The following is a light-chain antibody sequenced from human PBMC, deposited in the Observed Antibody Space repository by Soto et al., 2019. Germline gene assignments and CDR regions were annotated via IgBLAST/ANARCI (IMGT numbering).Light chain of an antibody. J-gene: IGKJ1*01. Sequence: EIVMTQSPATLSVSPGERATLSCRASQSVSSNLAWYQQKPGQAPRLLIYGASTRATGIPARFSGSGSGTDYTLPISSLQSEDLAVYYCKHYNNWPRTFGQGTRVEIK. V-gene: IGKV3-15*01. CDR1: QSVSSN. CDR2: GAS. CDR3: KHYNNWPRT.